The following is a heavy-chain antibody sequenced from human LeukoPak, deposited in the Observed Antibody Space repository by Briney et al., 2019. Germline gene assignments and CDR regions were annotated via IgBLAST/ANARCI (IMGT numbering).Heavy chain of an antibody. CDR2: IYHSGST. V-gene: IGHV4-38-2*01. CDR1: GYSISSGYY. J-gene: IGHJ5*02. Sequence: SETLSLTCAVSGYSISSGYYWGWIRQPPGKGLEWIGSIYHSGSTYYNPPLKSRVTISVDTSKNQFSLKLSSVTAADTAVYYCAVQLWYGNWFDPWGRGTLVTVSS. CDR3: AVQLWYGNWFDP. D-gene: IGHD5-18*01.